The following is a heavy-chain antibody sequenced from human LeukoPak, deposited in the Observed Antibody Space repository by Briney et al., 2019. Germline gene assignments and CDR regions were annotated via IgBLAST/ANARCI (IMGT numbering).Heavy chain of an antibody. J-gene: IGHJ6*03. CDR2: ISSSSSYI. D-gene: IGHD2-15*01. CDR3: ASQGGYCSGGSCYFQTYCYYYYMDV. V-gene: IGHV3-21*01. Sequence: GGSLRLSCAAPGFSFSNYSMYWVRQAPGKGLEWVSSISSSSSYIYYADSVKGRFTISRDNAKNSLYLQMNSLRAEDTAVYYCASQGGYCSGGSCYFQTYCYYYYMDVWGKGTTVTVS. CDR1: GFSFSNYS.